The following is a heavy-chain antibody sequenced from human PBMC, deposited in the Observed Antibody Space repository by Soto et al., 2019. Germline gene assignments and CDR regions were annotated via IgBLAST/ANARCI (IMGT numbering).Heavy chain of an antibody. CDR1: GGSISSGDYY. V-gene: IGHV4-30-4*01. CDR2: IYYSGST. D-gene: IGHD3-22*01. Sequence: SETLSLTCPVSGGSISSGDYYWSWIRQPPGKGLEWIGYIYYSGSTYYNPSLKSRVTISVDTSKNQFSLKLSSVTAADTAVYYCASAYETYYYDSSGSTIDYWGQGTLVIVSS. J-gene: IGHJ4*02. CDR3: ASAYETYYYDSSGSTIDY.